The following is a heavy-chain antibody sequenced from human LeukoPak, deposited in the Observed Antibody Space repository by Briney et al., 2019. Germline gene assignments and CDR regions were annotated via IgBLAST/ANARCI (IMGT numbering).Heavy chain of an antibody. J-gene: IGHJ3*02. V-gene: IGHV3-23*01. Sequence: GGSLRLSCAASGFTFSSSAMSWVRQVPGKGLEWVSGISASGGSTSYADSVRGRFTISRDNSKNTLYLQMNSLRAEDTAVYYCARDGTTLGDAFDIWGQGTMVTVSS. CDR1: GFTFSSSA. CDR3: ARDGTTLGDAFDI. CDR2: ISASGGST. D-gene: IGHD4-23*01.